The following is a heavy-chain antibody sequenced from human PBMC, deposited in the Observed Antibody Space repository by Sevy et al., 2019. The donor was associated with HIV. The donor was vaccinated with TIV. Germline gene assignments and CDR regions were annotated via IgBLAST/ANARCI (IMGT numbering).Heavy chain of an antibody. J-gene: IGHJ4*02. D-gene: IGHD2-2*01. Sequence: GGSLRLSYAASGFTFSSYAMSWVRQAPGKGLEWVSAISGSGGSTYYADSVKGRFTISRDNSKNTQDLQMNSLRAEDTAVYYCAKGYCSSTSCYYQPDFDYWGQGTLVTVSS. CDR3: AKGYCSSTSCYYQPDFDY. CDR2: ISGSGGST. CDR1: GFTFSSYA. V-gene: IGHV3-23*01.